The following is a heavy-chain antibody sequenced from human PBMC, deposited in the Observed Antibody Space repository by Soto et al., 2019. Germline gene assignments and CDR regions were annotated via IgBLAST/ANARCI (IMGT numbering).Heavy chain of an antibody. J-gene: IGHJ4*02. CDR1: GYTFTNFG. CDR3: ARVAGSPDY. D-gene: IGHD1-26*01. Sequence: ASVKVSCKASGYTFTNFGISWVRQAPGQGLEWMGWISAYNGNTNYAQKFQGRVTMTRDSSISTVYMELSSLRSEDTAVYYCARVAGSPDYWGQGTLVTVSS. V-gene: IGHV1-18*01. CDR2: ISAYNGNT.